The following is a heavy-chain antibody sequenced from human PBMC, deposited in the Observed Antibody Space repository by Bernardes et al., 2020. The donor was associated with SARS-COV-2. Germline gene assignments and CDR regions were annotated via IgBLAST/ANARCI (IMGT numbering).Heavy chain of an antibody. J-gene: IGHJ6*02. D-gene: IGHD7-27*01. Sequence: SETLSLTCTVSGGSVSSGSYYWSWIRQPPGKGLEWIGYIYYSGSTNYNPSLKSRVTISVDTSKNQFSLKLSSVTAADTAVYYCAREGTGKEYYYYYYGMDVWGQGTTVTVSS. CDR3: AREGTGKEYYYYYYGMDV. V-gene: IGHV4-61*01. CDR1: GGSVSSGSYY. CDR2: IYYSGST.